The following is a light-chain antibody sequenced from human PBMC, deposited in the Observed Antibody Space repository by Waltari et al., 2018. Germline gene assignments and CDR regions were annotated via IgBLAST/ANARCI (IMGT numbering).Light chain of an antibody. V-gene: IGLV7-46*01. CDR1: TGAVTSGHY. CDR3: LLCHNHLRV. CDR2: DTI. J-gene: IGLJ2*01. Sequence: QAVVTQEHSLTVSPGGTVILTCGSSTGAVTSGHYPYWFQQTPGQAPRTLIYDTIYKHDWTPARVSGFLLGGKAALPLSRAQPEDEADYDCLLCHNHLRVVGGGTKLTVL.